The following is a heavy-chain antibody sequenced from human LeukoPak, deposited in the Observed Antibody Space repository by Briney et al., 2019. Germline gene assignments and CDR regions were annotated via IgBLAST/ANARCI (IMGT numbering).Heavy chain of an antibody. CDR1: GGSFSGYY. D-gene: IGHD2-2*01. J-gene: IGHJ6*03. Sequence: SETLSLTCAVYGGSFSGYYWSWIRQPPGKGLEWIGEINHSGSTNYNPSLKSRVTISVDTSKNQFSLKLSSVTAADTAVYYCARRLVVPAASIGYYYYMDVWGKGTTVTVSS. V-gene: IGHV4-34*01. CDR3: ARRLVVPAASIGYYYYMDV. CDR2: INHSGST.